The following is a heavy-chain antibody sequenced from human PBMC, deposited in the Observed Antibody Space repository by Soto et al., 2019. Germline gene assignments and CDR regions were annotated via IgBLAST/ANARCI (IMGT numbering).Heavy chain of an antibody. D-gene: IGHD6-19*01. Sequence: ASVKVSCKASGGTFSSYSFSWVRQAPGQGPEWIGGIVPMYDTPVYSQRFQGRVTITADDSTTTAYMELSSLTSEDTAVYFCARERGDSTVAGSGAFEIWGQGTVVTVSS. CDR3: ARERGDSTVAGSGAFEI. CDR1: GGTFSSYS. V-gene: IGHV1-69*13. CDR2: IVPMYDTP. J-gene: IGHJ3*02.